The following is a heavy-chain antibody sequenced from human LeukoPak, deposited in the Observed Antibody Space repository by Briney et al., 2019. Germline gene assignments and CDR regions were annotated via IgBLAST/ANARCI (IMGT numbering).Heavy chain of an antibody. CDR2: IYHSGST. CDR3: ARRHTAMGWFDP. V-gene: IGHV4-30-2*01. D-gene: IGHD5-18*01. J-gene: IGHJ5*02. CDR1: GGSISSGGYS. Sequence: SETLSLTCAVSGGSISSGGYSWSWIRQPPGKGLEWIGYIYHSGSTYYNPSLKSRVTISVDRSKNQFSLKLSSVTAADTAVYYCARRHTAMGWFDPWGQGTLVTVSS.